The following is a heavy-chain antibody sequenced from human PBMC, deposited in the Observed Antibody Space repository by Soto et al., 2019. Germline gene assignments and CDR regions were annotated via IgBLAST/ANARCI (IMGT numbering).Heavy chain of an antibody. J-gene: IGHJ3*02. CDR1: GGSFSGYY. V-gene: IGHV4-34*01. CDR2: INHSGST. CDR3: ARGRDGYWDAFDI. Sequence: QVQLQQWGAGLLKPSETLSLTCAVYGGSFSGYYWSWIRQPPGKGLEWIGEINHSGSTNYNPSLKSRGTKSVDTSKNQFSLKLSSVTAADTAVYYCARGRDGYWDAFDIWGQGTMVTVSS. D-gene: IGHD5-12*01.